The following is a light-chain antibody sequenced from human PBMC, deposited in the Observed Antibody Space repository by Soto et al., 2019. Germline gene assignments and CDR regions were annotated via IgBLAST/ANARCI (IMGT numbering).Light chain of an antibody. Sequence: QSVLTQAPSVSEAPRHRVSISRSGSSSNIGNNGVNWYQQLPGKAPKLLIYYDHLLPSGVSDRFSGSKSGTSASLAISGLQSEDEADYYCASWDDSLNGVVFGGGTKLTVL. J-gene: IGLJ2*01. V-gene: IGLV1-36*01. CDR1: SSNIGNNG. CDR2: YDH. CDR3: ASWDDSLNGVV.